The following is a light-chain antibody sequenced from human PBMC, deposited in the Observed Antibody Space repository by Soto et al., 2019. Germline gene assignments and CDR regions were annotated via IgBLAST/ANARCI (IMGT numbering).Light chain of an antibody. Sequence: DIQMTQSPSTLSASVGDRVTITCRASQSISSWLAWYQQKPGKAPKLLIYDASSLESGVPSRFSGSGSGTEFTLTISSLQPDDFATYYCQQYATSPFTFGPGTKVDIK. J-gene: IGKJ3*01. CDR1: QSISSW. CDR2: DAS. V-gene: IGKV1-5*01. CDR3: QQYATSPFT.